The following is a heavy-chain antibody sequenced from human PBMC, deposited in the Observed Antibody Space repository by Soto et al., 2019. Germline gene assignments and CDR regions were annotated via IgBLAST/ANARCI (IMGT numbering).Heavy chain of an antibody. V-gene: IGHV3-33*01. CDR3: ARDHFYGSGSPQLDH. CDR1: GFTFSSYA. Sequence: PGGSLRLSCAASGFTFSSYAMHWVRQAPGKGLEWVSLIWYDGSNKYYAESVKGRFTISRDNSKNTLLLQMNSLRAEDTAVYYCARDHFYGSGSPQLDHWGQGTLVTVSS. J-gene: IGHJ4*02. D-gene: IGHD3-10*01. CDR2: IWYDGSNK.